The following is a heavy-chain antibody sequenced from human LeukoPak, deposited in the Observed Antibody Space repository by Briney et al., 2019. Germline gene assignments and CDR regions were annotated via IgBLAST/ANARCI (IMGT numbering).Heavy chain of an antibody. J-gene: IGHJ4*02. CDR1: GITLSNYG. CDR2: ISGGGGGT. Sequence: GGSLRLSCAVSGITLSNYGMSWVRQAPGKALEWVAGISGGGGGTNYADSVKGRFTISRDNPKNTLYLQMHSLRAEDTAVYFCAKRGVVVRVILVGFHKEANYFDSWGQGALVTVPS. CDR3: AKRGVVVRVILVGFHKEANYFDS. D-gene: IGHD3-10*01. V-gene: IGHV3-23*01.